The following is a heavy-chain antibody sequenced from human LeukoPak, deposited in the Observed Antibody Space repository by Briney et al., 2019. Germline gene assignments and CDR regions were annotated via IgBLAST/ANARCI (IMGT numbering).Heavy chain of an antibody. CDR2: ISPSSSYK. J-gene: IGHJ6*02. V-gene: IGHV3-21*01. Sequence: PGGSLRLSCAASGFTFSSYSMNWVRQAPGKGLEWVSSISPSSSYKYYADSVKGRFTISRDNAKNSMYLQMNSLRAEDTAVYYCARNLLTSYFGSGSFSYYYCGMDVWGQGTTVTVSS. D-gene: IGHD3-10*01. CDR1: GFTFSSYS. CDR3: ARNLLTSYFGSGSFSYYYCGMDV.